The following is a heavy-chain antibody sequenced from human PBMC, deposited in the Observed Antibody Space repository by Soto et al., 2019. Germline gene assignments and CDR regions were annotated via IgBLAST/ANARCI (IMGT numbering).Heavy chain of an antibody. CDR2: ISGSGGST. D-gene: IGHD3-9*01. CDR3: AKDILTGSDYYYGMDV. CDR1: GFTFSSYA. Sequence: AGGSLRLSCAASGFTFSSYAMSWVRQAPGKGLEWVSAISGSGGSTYYADSVKGRFTISRDNSKNTLYLQMNSLRAEDTAVYYCAKDILTGSDYYYGMDVWGQGTTVTVSS. V-gene: IGHV3-23*01. J-gene: IGHJ6*02.